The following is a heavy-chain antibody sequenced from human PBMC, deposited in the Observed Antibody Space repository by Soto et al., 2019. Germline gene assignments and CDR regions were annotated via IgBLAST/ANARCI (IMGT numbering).Heavy chain of an antibody. D-gene: IGHD3-3*02. Sequence: LSLTCTVSGGSINTYYWSWIRQSAGKGLEWIGRVYTTGSTNYNPSLKSRVTISVDTSRNQFSLSLRSVTAADTAVYYCARDFNSIFDDFADMRWNFGPWVQGTLVTVSS. J-gene: IGHJ5*02. CDR2: VYTTGST. CDR3: ARDFNSIFDDFADMRWNFGP. CDR1: GGSINTYY. V-gene: IGHV4-4*07.